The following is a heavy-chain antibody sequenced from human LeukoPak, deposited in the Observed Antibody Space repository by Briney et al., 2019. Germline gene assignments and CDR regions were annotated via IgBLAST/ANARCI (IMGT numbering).Heavy chain of an antibody. D-gene: IGHD3-22*01. CDR3: AKGAYYDSSGYYYGLQI. J-gene: IGHJ4*02. CDR2: FSGSGGGT. V-gene: IGHV3-23*01. Sequence: GGSLRLSCAASGFTFSSYAMSWVRQAPGKGLEWVSAFSGSGGGTYYADSVKGRFTISRDNSKNTLYLQMNSLRADDTAVYYCAKGAYYDSSGYYYGLQIWGLGTLVTVSS. CDR1: GFTFSSYA.